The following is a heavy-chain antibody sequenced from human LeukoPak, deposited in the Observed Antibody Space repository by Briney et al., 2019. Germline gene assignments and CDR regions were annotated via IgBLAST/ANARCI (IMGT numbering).Heavy chain of an antibody. Sequence: SETLSLTCTVSGYSISSGYYWGWIRQPPGKGLEWIGSIYHSGSTYYNPSLKSRIIISVDTSKNQFSLKLSSVTAADTAVYYWARVSIVDAFDIWGQGTMVTVSS. J-gene: IGHJ3*02. CDR3: ARVSIVDAFDI. CDR2: IYHSGST. V-gene: IGHV4-38-2*02. CDR1: GYSISSGYY. D-gene: IGHD1-26*01.